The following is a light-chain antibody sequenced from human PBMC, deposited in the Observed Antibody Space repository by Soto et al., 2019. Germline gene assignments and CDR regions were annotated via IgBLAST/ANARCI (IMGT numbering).Light chain of an antibody. V-gene: IGLV2-8*01. J-gene: IGLJ2*01. CDR3: SSYAGSKTL. CDR1: SSGVGGYNY. Sequence: QSALTQPPSASGSPGQSVTISCTGTSSGVGGYNYVSWYQQHPGKAPKLMIYEVSKRPSGVPDRFSGSKSGNTASLTVSGLQPEDEADYYCSSYAGSKTLFGGGTKLTVL. CDR2: EVS.